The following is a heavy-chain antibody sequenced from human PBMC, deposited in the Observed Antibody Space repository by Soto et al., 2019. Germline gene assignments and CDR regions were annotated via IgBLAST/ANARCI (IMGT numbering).Heavy chain of an antibody. D-gene: IGHD6-13*01. CDR2: ITAGTGNT. V-gene: IGHV1-3*01. CDR1: GYTFTNYT. Sequence: AASVKVSCKASGYTFTNYTMHWVRQAPGQRLEWMGWITAGTGNTKYSQKFQGRVNITRDTSASTAYMELSSLRSEDTAVYYCASGIAAVWGQGTMVTVSS. CDR3: ASGIAAV. J-gene: IGHJ3*01.